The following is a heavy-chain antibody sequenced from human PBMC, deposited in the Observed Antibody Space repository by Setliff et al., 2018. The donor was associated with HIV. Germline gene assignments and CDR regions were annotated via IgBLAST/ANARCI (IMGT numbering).Heavy chain of an antibody. V-gene: IGHV4-4*09. D-gene: IGHD3-10*01. CDR3: ARRIDDSGSFPDKNWFDT. J-gene: IGHJ5*02. Sequence: NPSETLSLTCTVSGGSFSDYYRSWIRQPPGKGLEWIGYIYTSGSTNYNPSLQSRVTMSIDTSKNQFSLKLTSVTAADTAVYYCARRIDDSGSFPDKNWFDTWGQGSLVTVSS. CDR2: IYTSGST. CDR1: GGSFSDYY.